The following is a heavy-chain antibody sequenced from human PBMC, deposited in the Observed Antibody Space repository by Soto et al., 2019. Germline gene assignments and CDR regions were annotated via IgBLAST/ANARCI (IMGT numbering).Heavy chain of an antibody. Sequence: SVKVSCKASGGTFSSYAISWVRQAPGQGLEWMGGIIPIFGTANYAQKFQGRVTITADESTSTAYMELSSLRSEDTAVYYCARGRLPLILVNYYYYYGMDVWGQGTTVTSP. V-gene: IGHV1-69*13. CDR3: ARGRLPLILVNYYYYYGMDV. J-gene: IGHJ6*02. CDR1: GGTFSSYA. D-gene: IGHD6-6*01. CDR2: IIPIFGTA.